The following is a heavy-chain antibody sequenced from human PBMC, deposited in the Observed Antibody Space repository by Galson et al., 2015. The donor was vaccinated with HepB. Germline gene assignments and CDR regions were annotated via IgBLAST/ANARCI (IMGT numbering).Heavy chain of an antibody. Sequence: SLRLSCAASGFTFSSYGMHWVRQAPGKGLEWVAFIRYDGSNKYYADSVKGRFTISRDNSKNTLYLQMNSLRAEDTAVYYCAKGLGGAAADSDYWGQGTLVTVSS. CDR2: IRYDGSNK. CDR3: AKGLGGAAADSDY. D-gene: IGHD6-13*01. J-gene: IGHJ4*02. CDR1: GFTFSSYG. V-gene: IGHV3-30*02.